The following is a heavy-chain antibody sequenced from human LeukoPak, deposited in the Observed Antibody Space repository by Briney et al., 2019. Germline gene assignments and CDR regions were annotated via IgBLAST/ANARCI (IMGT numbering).Heavy chain of an antibody. J-gene: IGHJ4*02. CDR1: GGSFSGYY. D-gene: IGHD1-20*01. Sequence: SETLSLTCIVSGGSFSGYYWSWIRQPPGKGLEWIAYIYYSGSTNYNPSLKSRVTISLDTSKNQFSLKLSSVTAADTAVYYCARVRYNWNGGYFDYWGQGTLVTVSS. CDR2: IYYSGST. V-gene: IGHV4-59*12. CDR3: ARVRYNWNGGYFDY.